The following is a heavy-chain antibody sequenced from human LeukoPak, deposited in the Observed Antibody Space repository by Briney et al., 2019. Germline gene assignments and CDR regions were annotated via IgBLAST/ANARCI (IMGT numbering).Heavy chain of an antibody. J-gene: IGHJ5*02. CDR2: IYGSGST. CDR1: GASINGYY. CDR3: SRDMVRDTLMYWFDP. V-gene: IGHV4-4*07. Sequence: PSETLSLTCTISGASINGYYWSWIGQPAGKGLEWIGRIYGSGSTNYNPSLESRVTVSSDTSKNHFSLQLRSVTAADTAVYYCSRDMVRDTLMYWFDPWGPGILVTVSS. D-gene: IGHD3-10*01.